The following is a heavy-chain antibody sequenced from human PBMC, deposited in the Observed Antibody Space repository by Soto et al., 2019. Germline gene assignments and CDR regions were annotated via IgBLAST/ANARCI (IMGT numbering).Heavy chain of an antibody. CDR1: GFSLTTRGVG. V-gene: IGHV2-5*02. D-gene: IGHD3-3*01. J-gene: IGHJ4*02. CDR3: AHRVLRTVFGLVTTTAIYFDF. CDR2: IYWDDDK. Sequence: QITLNESGPTVVRPTETLTLTCRFSGFSLTTRGVGVGWVRQSPGKAPEWLALIYWDDDKRYSESLKSRLTLTKDTSKNQLVWTVADLDPTDTATYYCAHRVLRTVFGLVTTTAIYFDFWGQGTPVAVSS.